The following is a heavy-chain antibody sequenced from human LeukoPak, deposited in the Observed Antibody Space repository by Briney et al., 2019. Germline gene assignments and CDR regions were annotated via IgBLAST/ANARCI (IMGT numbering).Heavy chain of an antibody. D-gene: IGHD6-13*01. Sequence: ASVKVSCQASGSTFTSYGISWVRPAPGQGLEWMGWINPNSGGTNYAQKFQGRVTMTRDTSISTAYMELSRLRSEDTAVYYCAREPAAAGGNWFDTWGQGTLVTVSS. V-gene: IGHV1-2*02. CDR2: INPNSGGT. CDR3: AREPAAAGGNWFDT. J-gene: IGHJ5*02. CDR1: GSTFTSYG.